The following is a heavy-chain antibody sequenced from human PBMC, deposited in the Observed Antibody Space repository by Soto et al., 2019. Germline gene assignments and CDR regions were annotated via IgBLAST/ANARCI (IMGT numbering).Heavy chain of an antibody. Sequence: QVQLVQSGAEVKKPGSSVKVSCKASGGTFSSSSINWVRQAPGQGLEWMGEIIPIFGTANYAQKFQGRVTITADKTTSTAYMELSSLRSEDTAVYYCARDGGRHCGGIDYWGQGTLVTVSS. CDR2: IIPIFGTA. CDR3: ARDGGRHCGGIDY. D-gene: IGHD1-26*01. CDR1: GGTFSSSS. J-gene: IGHJ4*02. V-gene: IGHV1-69*06.